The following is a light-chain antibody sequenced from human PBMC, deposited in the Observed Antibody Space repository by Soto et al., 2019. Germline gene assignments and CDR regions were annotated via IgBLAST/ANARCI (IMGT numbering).Light chain of an antibody. CDR1: QSVTSN. CDR2: GAS. J-gene: IGKJ1*01. Sequence: EIVLTQSPGTLSLSPGERATLSCRDSQSVTSNLAWYQQKPGQAPRLLIYGASTRAAGVPDRFSGSGSETDLTLTISGLEPEDFAVYYCQHYRTSPPTFGQGTKVEI. CDR3: QHYRTSPPT. V-gene: IGKV3-20*01.